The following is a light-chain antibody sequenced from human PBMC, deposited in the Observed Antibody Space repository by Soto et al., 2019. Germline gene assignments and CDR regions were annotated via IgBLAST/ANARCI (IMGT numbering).Light chain of an antibody. Sequence: QLVLTQSPSASASLGASVKLTCTLSSGHSSYAIAWHQQQPEKGPRDLMKLNSDGSHSKGDGIPDRFSGSSSGAERYLTISSLQSEDEADYYCQTWGTGIVVFGGGTKRTVL. CDR3: QTWGTGIVV. CDR2: LNSDGSH. CDR1: SGHSSYA. V-gene: IGLV4-69*01. J-gene: IGLJ2*01.